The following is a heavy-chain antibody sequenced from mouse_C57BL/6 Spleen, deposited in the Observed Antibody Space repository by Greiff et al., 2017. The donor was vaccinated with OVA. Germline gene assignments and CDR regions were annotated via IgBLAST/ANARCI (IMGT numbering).Heavy chain of an antibody. Sequence: VQLQQSGRELVKPGASLKFSCAASGYTFTSYDMTWVQQRPGQGLEWVGWICNRAGSTYYTEKFKGRVTFTIDTASSTAYMELHSLTSEDSAVYFCERDCYGSTLAYWGQGTLVTVSA. CDR3: ERDCYGSTLAY. D-gene: IGHD1-1*01. J-gene: IGHJ3*01. CDR2: ICNRAGST. CDR1: GYTFTSYD. V-gene: IGHV1-85*01.